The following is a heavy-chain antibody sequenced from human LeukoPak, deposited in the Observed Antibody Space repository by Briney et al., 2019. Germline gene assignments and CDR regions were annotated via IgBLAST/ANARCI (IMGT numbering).Heavy chain of an antibody. CDR2: INAGNGNT. CDR1: GYTFTSYA. CDR3: AGDPRINYYDSSGDAFDI. J-gene: IGHJ3*02. Sequence: GASVKGSCKASGYTFTSYAMHWVRQAPGQRLEWMGWINAGNGNTKYSQKFQGRVTITRDTSASTAYMELSSLRSEDTAVYYCAGDPRINYYDSSGDAFDIWGQGTMVTVSS. V-gene: IGHV1-3*01. D-gene: IGHD3-22*01.